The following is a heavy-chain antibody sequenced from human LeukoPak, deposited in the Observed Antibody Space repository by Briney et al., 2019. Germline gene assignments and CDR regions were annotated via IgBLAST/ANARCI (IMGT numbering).Heavy chain of an antibody. CDR1: GFTFDDYA. Sequence: GRSLRLSCSASGFTFDDYAMHWVRQAPGKGLEWVSGISWNSGSIGYADSVKGRFTISRDNAKNSLYLQMNSLRAEDTALYYCAKGRSSGWYEWNAFDIWGQGTMVTVSS. V-gene: IGHV3-9*01. D-gene: IGHD6-19*01. J-gene: IGHJ3*02. CDR3: AKGRSSGWYEWNAFDI. CDR2: ISWNSGSI.